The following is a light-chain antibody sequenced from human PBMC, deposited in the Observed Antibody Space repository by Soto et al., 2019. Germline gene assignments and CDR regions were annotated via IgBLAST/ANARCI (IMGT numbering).Light chain of an antibody. CDR1: QSISSW. CDR3: QQYNSYYPWT. CDR2: KAS. V-gene: IGKV1-5*03. Sequence: DIQMTQSPSTLSASVGDRVTITCGASQSISSWLAWYQQKPGKAPKLLIYKASSLESGVPSRFSGSGSGTEFTLTISSLQHDDFANYYCQQYNSYYPWTFGQGTKVDIK. J-gene: IGKJ1*01.